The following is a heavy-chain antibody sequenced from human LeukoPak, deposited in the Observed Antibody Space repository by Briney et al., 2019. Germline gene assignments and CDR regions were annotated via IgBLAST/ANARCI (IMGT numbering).Heavy chain of an antibody. Sequence: SGGSLRLSCAASGFTFSSYWMSWVRQAPGKGLEWVANIKQDGSEKYYVDSVKGRFTISRDNAKNSLYLQMNSLRAEDTAVYYCARGGVTAIGFYFDYWGQGTLVTVSS. CDR3: ARGGVTAIGFYFDY. CDR1: GFTFSSYW. J-gene: IGHJ4*02. CDR2: IKQDGSEK. V-gene: IGHV3-7*01. D-gene: IGHD2-21*02.